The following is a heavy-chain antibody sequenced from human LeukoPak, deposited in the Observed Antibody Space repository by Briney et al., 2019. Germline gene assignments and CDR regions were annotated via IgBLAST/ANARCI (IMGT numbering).Heavy chain of an antibody. CDR2: IYTSGST. J-gene: IGHJ4*02. Sequence: SETLSLTCTVSGGSISSGSYYWSWIRQPAGKGLEWIGRIYTSGSTNYNPSLKSRVTISVDTSKNQFSLKLSSVTAAGTAVYYCARGTSSSDYWGQGTLVTVSS. CDR1: GGSISSGSYY. CDR3: ARGTSSSDY. V-gene: IGHV4-61*02.